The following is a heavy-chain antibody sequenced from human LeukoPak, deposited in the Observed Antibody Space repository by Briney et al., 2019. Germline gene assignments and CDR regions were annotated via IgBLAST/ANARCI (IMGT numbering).Heavy chain of an antibody. V-gene: IGHV3-30*01. CDR3: ARDGGYSGYDVDY. Sequence: GGSLRLSCAASGFTFSSYAMHWVRQAPGKGLEWVAVISYDGSNKHYADSVKGRFTISRDNSKNTLYLQMNSLRAEDTAVYYCARDGGYSGYDVDYWGQGTLVTASS. D-gene: IGHD5-12*01. CDR2: ISYDGSNK. CDR1: GFTFSSYA. J-gene: IGHJ4*02.